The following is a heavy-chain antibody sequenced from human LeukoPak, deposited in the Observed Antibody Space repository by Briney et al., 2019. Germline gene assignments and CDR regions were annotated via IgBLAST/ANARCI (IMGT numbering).Heavy chain of an antibody. J-gene: IGHJ3*02. CDR1: GFTFSSYA. CDR2: ISGSGGST. Sequence: GGSLRLSCTASGFTFSSYAMSWVRQAPGKGLEWVSAISGSGGSTYYADSVKGRFTISRDNSKNTLYLQMNSLRAEDTAVYYCAKDRITGTPLASDAFDIWGQGTMVTVSS. CDR3: AKDRITGTPLASDAFDI. V-gene: IGHV3-23*01. D-gene: IGHD1-7*01.